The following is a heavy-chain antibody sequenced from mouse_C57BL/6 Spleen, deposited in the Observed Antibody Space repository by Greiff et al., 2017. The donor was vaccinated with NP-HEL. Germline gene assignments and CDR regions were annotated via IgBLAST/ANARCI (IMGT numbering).Heavy chain of an antibody. CDR3: ARGSNYGGPFAY. CDR2: IHPNSGST. D-gene: IGHD2-5*01. CDR1: GYTFTSYW. J-gene: IGHJ3*01. V-gene: IGHV1-64*01. Sequence: QVQLQQSGAGLVKPGASVKLSCKASGYTFTSYWMHWVKQRPGQGLEWIGMIHPNSGSTNYNEKFKSKATLTVDKSSSTAYMQLSSLTSEDSAVYYCARGSNYGGPFAYWGQGTLVTVSA.